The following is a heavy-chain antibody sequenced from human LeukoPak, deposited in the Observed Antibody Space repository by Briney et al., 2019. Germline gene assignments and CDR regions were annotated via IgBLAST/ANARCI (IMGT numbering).Heavy chain of an antibody. J-gene: IGHJ4*02. CDR1: GFTFSNFA. Sequence: GGSLRLSCAASGFTFSNFAMSWVRQAPGKGLDWVSGIYSGGSTYYADSVKGRFTISRDNAKNTLYLQMNSLRVEDTAVYYCARGNSFDYWGQGTLVTVSS. CDR3: ARGNSFDY. V-gene: IGHV3-66*01. CDR2: IYSGGST.